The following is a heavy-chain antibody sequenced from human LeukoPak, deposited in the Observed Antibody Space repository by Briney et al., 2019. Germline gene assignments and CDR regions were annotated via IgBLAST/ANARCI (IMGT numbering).Heavy chain of an antibody. CDR1: GFTFSSYS. D-gene: IGHD2-15*01. Sequence: PGGSLRLSCAASGFTFSSYSLNWVRQAPGKGLEWVSSISSSSSYIYYADSVKGRFTISRDNAKNSLYLQMNSLRAEDTAVYYCARELNVVAHSWGQGTLVTVSS. J-gene: IGHJ4*02. CDR3: ARELNVVAHS. CDR2: ISSSSSYI. V-gene: IGHV3-21*01.